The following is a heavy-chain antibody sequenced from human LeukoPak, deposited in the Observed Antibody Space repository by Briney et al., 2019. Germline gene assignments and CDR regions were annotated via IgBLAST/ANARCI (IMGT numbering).Heavy chain of an antibody. Sequence: GESLKISCKGSGYSFTSYWIGWVRQMPGKGLEWMGTIYPGDSDTRYSPSFQGQVTISADKSISTAYLQWSSLKASDTAMYYCARQSDILTRYFDYWGQGTLVTVSS. CDR1: GYSFTSYW. D-gene: IGHD3-9*01. J-gene: IGHJ4*02. V-gene: IGHV5-51*01. CDR3: ARQSDILTRYFDY. CDR2: IYPGDSDT.